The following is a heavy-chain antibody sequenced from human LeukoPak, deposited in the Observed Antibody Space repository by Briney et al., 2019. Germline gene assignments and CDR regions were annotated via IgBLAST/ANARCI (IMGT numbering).Heavy chain of an antibody. J-gene: IGHJ4*02. CDR1: GFTFSSYW. Sequence: GGSLRLSCAASGFTFSSYWMSWVRQAPGKGLEWVANIKQDGSEMYYVDSVKGRFTISRDNAKNSLYLQMNSLRAEDTAVYYCARVLGSGSYLSFDYWGQGTPVTVSS. V-gene: IGHV3-7*02. D-gene: IGHD1-26*01. CDR2: IKQDGSEM. CDR3: ARVLGSGSYLSFDY.